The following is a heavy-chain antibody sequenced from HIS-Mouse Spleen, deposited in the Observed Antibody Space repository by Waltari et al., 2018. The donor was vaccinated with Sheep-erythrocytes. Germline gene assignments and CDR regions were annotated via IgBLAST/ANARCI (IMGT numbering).Heavy chain of an antibody. CDR1: GFTFSSYS. D-gene: IGHD1-26*01. V-gene: IGHV3-21*01. Sequence: AASGFTFSSYSMNWVRQAPGKGLEGGSSISSSSSYIYYADSVKGRFTISRDNAKNSLYLQMNSLRAEDTAVYYCARVASGATFDYWGQGTLVTISS. CDR2: ISSSSSYI. J-gene: IGHJ4*02. CDR3: ARVASGATFDY.